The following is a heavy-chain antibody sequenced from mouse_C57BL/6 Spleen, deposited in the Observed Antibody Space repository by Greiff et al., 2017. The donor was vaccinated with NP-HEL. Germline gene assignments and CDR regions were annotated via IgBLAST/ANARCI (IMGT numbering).Heavy chain of an antibody. V-gene: IGHV1-54*01. Sequence: VQLQQSGAELVRPGTSVKVSCKASGYAFTNYLIEWVKQRPGQGLEWIGVINPGSGGTNYNEKFKGKATLTADKSSSTAYMQLSSLTSEDSAVYFCARDGFITTVVATPMDYWGQGTSVTVSS. J-gene: IGHJ4*01. CDR3: ARDGFITTVVATPMDY. D-gene: IGHD1-1*01. CDR2: INPGSGGT. CDR1: GYAFTNYL.